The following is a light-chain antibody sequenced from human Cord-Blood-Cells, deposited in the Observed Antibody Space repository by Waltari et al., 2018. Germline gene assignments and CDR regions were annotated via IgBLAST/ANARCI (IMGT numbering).Light chain of an antibody. CDR2: EGS. CDR1: SSAVGSYTL. J-gene: IGLJ3*02. Sequence: QYALTQPASVSGSPGQSITIPCTGTSSAVGSYTLVSWYQQHPGKAPKLMIYEGSKRPSGVSNRFSGSKSGNTASLTISGLQAEDEADYYCCSYAGSSTSWVFGGGTKLTVL. V-gene: IGLV2-23*01. CDR3: CSYAGSSTSWV.